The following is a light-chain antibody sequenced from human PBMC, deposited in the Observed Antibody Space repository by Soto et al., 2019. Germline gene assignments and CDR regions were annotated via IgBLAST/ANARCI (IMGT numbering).Light chain of an antibody. CDR2: NAS. Sequence: EIVLTQSPATLSLSPGERATLSCRASQSVSKYLAWYQHKPGQAPRLLIYNASNRATGIPARFSGSGSGTDFTLTISSLEPEDFAVYYCQQRSNWSLTFGGGTKVEIK. CDR1: QSVSKY. V-gene: IGKV3-11*01. CDR3: QQRSNWSLT. J-gene: IGKJ4*01.